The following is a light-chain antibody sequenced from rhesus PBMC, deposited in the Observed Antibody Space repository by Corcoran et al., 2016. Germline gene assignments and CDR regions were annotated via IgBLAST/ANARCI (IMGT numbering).Light chain of an antibody. J-gene: IGLJ6*01. Sequence: QSAPTQPPSVSGSPGQSVTLSCTGTSSDGGGYTYVSWYQQHPGKAPKLMIYDVSKRPSGVSDRFSGSKSGNTASLTISGLQAEDEADYYCCSYTTSSTLVFGSGTKLTVL. CDR1: SSDGGGYTY. CDR2: DVS. CDR3: CSYTTSSTLV. V-gene: IGLV2S7*01.